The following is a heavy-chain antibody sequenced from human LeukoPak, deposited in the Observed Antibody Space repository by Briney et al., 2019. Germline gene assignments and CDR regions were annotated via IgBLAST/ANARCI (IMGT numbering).Heavy chain of an antibody. Sequence: GGSLRLSCAASGFSFSNYAMYWVRQAPGKGLEYVSAISSNGGSTYYANSVKGRFTISRDNSKNTLYLQMGSLRAEDMAVYYCARYRCTSTSCFVDYWGQGTLVTVSS. CDR1: GFSFSNYA. D-gene: IGHD2-2*01. CDR2: ISSNGGST. V-gene: IGHV3-64*01. CDR3: ARYRCTSTSCFVDY. J-gene: IGHJ4*02.